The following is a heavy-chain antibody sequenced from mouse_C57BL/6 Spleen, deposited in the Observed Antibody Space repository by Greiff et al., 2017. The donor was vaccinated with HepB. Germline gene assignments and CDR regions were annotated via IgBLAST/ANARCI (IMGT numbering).Heavy chain of an antibody. D-gene: IGHD2-5*01. J-gene: IGHJ3*01. CDR3: TRSLVTTRFFFAY. V-gene: IGHV1-15*01. CDR1: GYTFTDYE. Sequence: VQLQQSGAELVRPGASVTLSCKASGYTFTDYEMHWVKQTPVHGLEWIGAIDPETGGTAYNQKFKGKAILTADKSSSTAYMELRSLTSEDSAVYYCTRSLVTTRFFFAYWGQGTLVTVSA. CDR2: IDPETGGT.